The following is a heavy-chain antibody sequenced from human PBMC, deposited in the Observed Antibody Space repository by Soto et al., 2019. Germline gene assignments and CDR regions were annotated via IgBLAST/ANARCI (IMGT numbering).Heavy chain of an antibody. Sequence: GGSLRLSCVGSGFTFSSYAMSWVRQAPGKGLEWVSAISGSGGSTYYADSVKGRFTISRDNSKNTLYLQMNSLRAEDTAVYYCAKEGAMVRGVIITPGAYYGMDVWGQGTTVTVSS. V-gene: IGHV3-23*01. D-gene: IGHD3-10*01. CDR1: GFTFSSYA. CDR2: ISGSGGST. J-gene: IGHJ6*02. CDR3: AKEGAMVRGVIITPGAYYGMDV.